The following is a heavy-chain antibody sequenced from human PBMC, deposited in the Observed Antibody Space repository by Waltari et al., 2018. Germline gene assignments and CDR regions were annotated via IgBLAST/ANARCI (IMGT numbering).Heavy chain of an antibody. Sequence: EVQLLESGGGLVQPGGSLRLSCAASGFTFSSYAMSWVRQAPGKGLEWVSAISGSGGSTYYADSVKGRFTISRDNSKNTLYLQMNSLRAEDTAVYYCAKENTIFGVVIRSGYFDYWGQGTLVTVSS. CDR1: GFTFSSYA. CDR3: AKENTIFGVVIRSGYFDY. V-gene: IGHV3-23*01. D-gene: IGHD3-3*01. J-gene: IGHJ4*02. CDR2: ISGSGGST.